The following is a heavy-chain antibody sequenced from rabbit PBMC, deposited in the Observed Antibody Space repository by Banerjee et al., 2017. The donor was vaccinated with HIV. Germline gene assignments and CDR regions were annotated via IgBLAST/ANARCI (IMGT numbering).Heavy chain of an antibody. D-gene: IGHD1-1*01. CDR3: ARADVSASSGYGFNL. CDR2: IYSSSGST. CDR1: GFTISSSYY. J-gene: IGHJ4*01. Sequence: QSLEESGGDLVQPGASLTLTCTASGFTISSSYYMCWVRQAPGKGLELIACIYSSSGSTSYASWVNGRFTISRSTSLDTVDLKMTSLTAADTATYFCARADVSASSGYGFNLWGQGTLVTVS. V-gene: IGHV1S43*01.